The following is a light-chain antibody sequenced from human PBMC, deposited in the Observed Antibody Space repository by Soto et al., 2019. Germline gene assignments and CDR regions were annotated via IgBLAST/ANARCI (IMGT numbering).Light chain of an antibody. CDR1: QSTDTNS. CDR3: QQYNRWPTIT. CDR2: GAS. Sequence: MVLAQAPSALSLSPGDIATLSCRARQSTDTNSLSWYQQKPGQAPRLLIYGASTRDTGIPARFSGSGSGTEFTLTITSLQSEDFAVYYCQQYNRWPTITFGQGTRLEIK. J-gene: IGKJ5*01. V-gene: IGKV3-15*01.